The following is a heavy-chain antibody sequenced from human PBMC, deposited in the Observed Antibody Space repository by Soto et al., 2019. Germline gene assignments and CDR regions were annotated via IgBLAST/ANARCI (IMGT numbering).Heavy chain of an antibody. CDR3: ARDTSGYNDY. J-gene: IGHJ4*02. D-gene: IGHD3-22*01. CDR2: INPNSGGT. V-gene: IGHV1-2*02. CDR1: GYTFTGYY. Sequence: ASVKVSCKASGYTFTGYYMNWVRQAPGQGLEWMGWINPNSGGTNFAQKFQGRVTLTRDTSISTAYMEPSKLRSDDTAVYYCARDTSGYNDYWGQGTLVTVSS.